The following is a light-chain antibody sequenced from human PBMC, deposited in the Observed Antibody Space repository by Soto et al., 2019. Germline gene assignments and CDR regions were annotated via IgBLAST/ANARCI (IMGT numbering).Light chain of an antibody. CDR2: DAS. CDR1: QSISTW. Sequence: DIQMTQSPSTLSASVGDRVTIICRASQSISTWLAWYQLKPGKAPKLLIYDASTLEGGVPSRFSGIGSGTEFTHTISGLQPDDFATYYCQHSWTFGQGTKVEIK. CDR3: QHSWT. J-gene: IGKJ1*01. V-gene: IGKV1-5*02.